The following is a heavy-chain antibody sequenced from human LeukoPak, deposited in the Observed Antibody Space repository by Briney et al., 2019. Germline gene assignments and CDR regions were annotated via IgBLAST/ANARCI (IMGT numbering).Heavy chain of an antibody. CDR2: ISSSSSAI. J-gene: IGHJ5*02. CDR3: ARDELRYSRGFDP. Sequence: PGGSLRLSCAASGFTFSNYNMNWVRQAPGKGLEWVSSISSSSSAIYYADSVRGRFSMSRDNAKNSLYLQMNSLRAEDTAVYYCARDELRYSRGFDPWGQGTLVTVSS. D-gene: IGHD3-9*01. V-gene: IGHV3-48*01. CDR1: GFTFSNYN.